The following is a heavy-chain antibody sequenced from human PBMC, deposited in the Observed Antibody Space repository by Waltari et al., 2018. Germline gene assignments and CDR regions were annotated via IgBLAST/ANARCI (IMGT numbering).Heavy chain of an antibody. Sequence: QLQLQESGPGLVKPSETLSLTCTVSGGSISSSSYYWGWIRQPPGKGLEWVSYISSSGSTIYYADSVKGRFTISRDNAKNSLYLQMNSLRAEDTAVYYCARVSVAGAFDYWGQGTLVTVSS. D-gene: IGHD6-19*01. J-gene: IGHJ4*02. CDR1: GGSISSSSYY. V-gene: IGHV3-11*04. CDR2: ISSSGSTI. CDR3: ARVSVAGAFDY.